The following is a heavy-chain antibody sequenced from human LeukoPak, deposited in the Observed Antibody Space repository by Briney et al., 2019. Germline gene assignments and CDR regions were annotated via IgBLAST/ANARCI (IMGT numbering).Heavy chain of an antibody. CDR3: ARHDYGDYGIDY. CDR1: GFTFSSNY. J-gene: IGHJ4*02. D-gene: IGHD4-17*01. Sequence: GGSLRLSCAASGFTFSSNYMSWVRQAPGKGLEWVSVIYSGGSTYYADSVKGRFTISRDNSKNTLYLQMNSLRAEDTAVYYCARHDYGDYGIDYWGQGTLVTVSS. V-gene: IGHV3-53*01. CDR2: IYSGGST.